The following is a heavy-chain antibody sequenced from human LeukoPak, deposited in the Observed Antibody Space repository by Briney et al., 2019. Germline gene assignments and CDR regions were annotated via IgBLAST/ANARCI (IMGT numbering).Heavy chain of an antibody. Sequence: ASVKVSCKASGYTFTGYYMHWVRQAPGQGLEWMGWINPNSGGTNYAQKFQGRVTMTRDMSISTAYMELSRLRSDDTAVYYCAKISGYSSGWYGSEFDPWGQGTLVTVSS. CDR3: AKISGYSSGWYGSEFDP. CDR1: GYTFTGYY. J-gene: IGHJ5*02. CDR2: INPNSGGT. D-gene: IGHD6-19*01. V-gene: IGHV1-2*02.